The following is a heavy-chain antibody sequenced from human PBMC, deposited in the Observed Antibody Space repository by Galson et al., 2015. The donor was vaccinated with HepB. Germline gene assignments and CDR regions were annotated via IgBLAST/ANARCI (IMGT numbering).Heavy chain of an antibody. Sequence: SVKVSCKASGYTFTSYYMHWVRQAPGQGLEWMGIINPSGGSTSYAQKLRGRVTMTRDTSTSTVYMELSSLRSEDTAVYYCARVVTGSDWFDPWGQGTLVTVSS. V-gene: IGHV1-46*04. CDR3: ARVVTGSDWFDP. J-gene: IGHJ5*02. CDR2: INPSGGST. CDR1: GYTFTSYY. D-gene: IGHD2-21*02.